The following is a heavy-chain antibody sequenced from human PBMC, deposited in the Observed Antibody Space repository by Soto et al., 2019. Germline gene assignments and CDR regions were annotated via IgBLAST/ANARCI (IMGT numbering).Heavy chain of an antibody. D-gene: IGHD2-2*01. J-gene: IGHJ4*02. CDR1: GFTFSSYG. CDR3: AKDYSHNIVVVPAAMIPYFDY. CDR2: ISYDGSNK. Sequence: PGGSLRLSCAASGFTFSSYGMHWVRQAPGKGLEWVAVISYDGSNKYYADSVKGRFTISRDNSKNTLYLQMNSLRAEDTAVYYCAKDYSHNIVVVPAAMIPYFDYWGQGTLVTVSS. V-gene: IGHV3-30*18.